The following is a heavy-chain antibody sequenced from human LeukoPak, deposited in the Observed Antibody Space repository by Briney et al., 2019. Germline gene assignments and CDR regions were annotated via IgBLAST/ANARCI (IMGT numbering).Heavy chain of an antibody. V-gene: IGHV4-34*01. Sequence: SETLSLTCAVYGGSFSGYYWSWIRQPPGKGLEWIGEINHSGSTNYNPSLKSRVTISVDTSKNQFSLKLSSVTAADTAVYYCARGRYYYYDSSGYPYYFDYWGQGTLVTVSS. CDR1: GGSFSGYY. D-gene: IGHD3-22*01. J-gene: IGHJ4*02. CDR2: INHSGST. CDR3: ARGRYYYYDSSGYPYYFDY.